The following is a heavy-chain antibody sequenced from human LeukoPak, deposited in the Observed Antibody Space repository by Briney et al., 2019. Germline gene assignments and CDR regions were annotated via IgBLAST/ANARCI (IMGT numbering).Heavy chain of an antibody. Sequence: SETLSLTCTVSGGSISSSSYYWGWIRQPPGKGLEWIGSLHYSGSTHYNSSLKSRVTISVGTSKNQFSLKLTSVTAADTAVYYCARLEPRCPHPWCWLDPWGQGTLVTVSS. CDR2: LHYSGST. J-gene: IGHJ5*02. V-gene: IGHV4-39*01. CDR1: GGSISSSSYY. CDR3: ARLEPRCPHPWCWLDP. D-gene: IGHD1-14*01.